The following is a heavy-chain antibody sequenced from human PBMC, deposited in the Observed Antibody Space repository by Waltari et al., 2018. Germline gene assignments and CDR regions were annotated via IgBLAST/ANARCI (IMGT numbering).Heavy chain of an antibody. V-gene: IGHV1-24*01. D-gene: IGHD1-26*01. Sequence: QVYLIQSETEVKKPGASVKVSCKVSGKSVTEVSIQCVRQAPGKGLEWVGGFDPEDGERMYGQKFQDRVTMTEDTSTNTGYMELRDLRFDDTAVYYCATGAMGLWGQGTRVLVSS. J-gene: IGHJ4*02. CDR3: ATGAMGL. CDR2: FDPEDGER. CDR1: GKSVTEVS.